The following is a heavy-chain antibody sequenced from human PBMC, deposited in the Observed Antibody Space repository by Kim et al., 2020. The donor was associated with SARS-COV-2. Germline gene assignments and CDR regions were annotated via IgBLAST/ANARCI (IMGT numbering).Heavy chain of an antibody. J-gene: IGHJ4*02. Sequence: GGSLRLSCATSGFTFSNCAMGWVRQAPGKALEWVSTIGDSGANTFYGDSVKGRFTISRDNSKNTLYLQMNSLRGDDTAIYYCAKADDTYRGGSFDFWGQG. CDR1: GFTFSNCA. CDR2: IGDSGANT. CDR3: AKADDTYRGGSFDF. D-gene: IGHD3-10*01. V-gene: IGHV3-23*01.